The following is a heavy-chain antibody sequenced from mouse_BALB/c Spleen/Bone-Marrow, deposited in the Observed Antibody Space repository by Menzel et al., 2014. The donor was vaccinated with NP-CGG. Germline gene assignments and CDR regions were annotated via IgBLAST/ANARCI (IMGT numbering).Heavy chain of an antibody. CDR2: INPGSGGT. J-gene: IGHJ4*01. Sequence: QVQLQQSGAELVRPGTSVKVSCKASRYAFTNYLIEWVKQRPGQGLEWIGVINPGSGGTNYNEKFKDKATLTTDKSSSTAYMQLSSLTSDDSAAYFCAREENSYYYAMDYWGQGTSVTVSS. CDR3: AREENSYYYAMDY. CDR1: RYAFTNYL. V-gene: IGHV1-54*03.